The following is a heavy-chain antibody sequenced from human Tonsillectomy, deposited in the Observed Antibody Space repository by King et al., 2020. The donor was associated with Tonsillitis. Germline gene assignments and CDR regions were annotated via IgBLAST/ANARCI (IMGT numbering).Heavy chain of an antibody. CDR3: AREYYTYSSDP. Sequence: QLQESGPGLVKPSQTLSLTCTVSGGSISSGIYYWSWIRQPAGKGLEWIGRFYTSGSSNYNPSLKSRVTMSVDTSKNQFSLKLSSVTAADTSVYYCAREYYTYSSDPWGQGTLVTVSS. CDR1: GGSISSGIYY. D-gene: IGHD3-10*01. V-gene: IGHV4-61*02. J-gene: IGHJ5*02. CDR2: FYTSGSS.